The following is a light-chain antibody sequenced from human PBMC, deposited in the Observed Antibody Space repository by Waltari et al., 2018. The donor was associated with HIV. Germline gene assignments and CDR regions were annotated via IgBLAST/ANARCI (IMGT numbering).Light chain of an antibody. CDR3: QQAFSFPHT. Sequence: DIQLTQAPSSVSVFVGGNVSITCRASQSVGDKLAWYQVKTGEAPTLLIYGASKLQSGVPSRFAASVSGPEFSLTITGLQSDDSGTYFCQQAFSFPHTFGGGT. CDR2: GAS. CDR1: QSVGDK. J-gene: IGKJ4*01. V-gene: IGKV1D-12*01.